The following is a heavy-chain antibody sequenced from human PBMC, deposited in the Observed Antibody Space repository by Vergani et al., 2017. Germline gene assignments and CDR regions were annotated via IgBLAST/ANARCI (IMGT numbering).Heavy chain of an antibody. Sequence: EVDLVESGGGLAQPGGSLRLSCAASGFSVSNNYMAWVRQAPGKGLEWVSSVSGSSATPYYADSVKGRFIISRDNSKNTLHLQMNSLRADDTAVYYCTKGSRGYTGYFFDYWGQGTLATVSS. CDR1: GFSVSNNY. V-gene: IGHV3-23*04. CDR3: TKGSRGYTGYFFDY. D-gene: IGHD5-12*01. J-gene: IGHJ4*02. CDR2: VSGSSATP.